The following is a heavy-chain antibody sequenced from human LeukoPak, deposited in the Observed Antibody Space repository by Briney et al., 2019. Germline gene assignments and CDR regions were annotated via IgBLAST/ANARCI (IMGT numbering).Heavy chain of an antibody. D-gene: IGHD3-3*01. CDR1: GGSISSYY. CDR2: IYYSGST. V-gene: IGHV4-59*01. J-gene: IGHJ3*01. Sequence: SETLSLTCTVSGGSISSYYWSWIRQPPGKGLEWIGYIYYSGSTNYNPSLKSRVTISVDKSKDQLSLKLSSATAADTAVYYCARARGSRGYYTDAFDVWGQGTMVTVSS. CDR3: ARARGSRGYYTDAFDV.